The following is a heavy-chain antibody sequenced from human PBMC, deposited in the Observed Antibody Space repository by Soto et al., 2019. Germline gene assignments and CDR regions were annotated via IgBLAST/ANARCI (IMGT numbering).Heavy chain of an antibody. J-gene: IGHJ5*02. CDR1: GSSFPNYP. CDR3: VRGGYSSSWERLDP. CDR2: ISHDGVTK. D-gene: IGHD4-4*01. Sequence: GGSLRLSCAASGSSFPNYPMHWVRQTPDRGLEWLTVISHDGVTKNSADSVKGRFSISRDNSRNRLYLDMNSLRTEDTAMYYCVRGGYSSSWERLDPWGQGTLVTVSS. V-gene: IGHV3-30-3*01.